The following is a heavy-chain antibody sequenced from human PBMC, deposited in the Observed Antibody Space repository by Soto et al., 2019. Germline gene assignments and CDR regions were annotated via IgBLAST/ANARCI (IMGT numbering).Heavy chain of an antibody. CDR2: ISYDGSNK. Sequence: VGSLRLSCAASGFTFSSYGMHWVRQAPGKGLEWVAVISYDGSNKYYADSVKGRFTISRDNSKNTLYLQMNSLRAEDTAVYYCAKDLSYITGTTNGMDVWGQGTTVTVSS. J-gene: IGHJ6*02. V-gene: IGHV3-30*18. D-gene: IGHD1-7*01. CDR3: AKDLSYITGTTNGMDV. CDR1: GFTFSSYG.